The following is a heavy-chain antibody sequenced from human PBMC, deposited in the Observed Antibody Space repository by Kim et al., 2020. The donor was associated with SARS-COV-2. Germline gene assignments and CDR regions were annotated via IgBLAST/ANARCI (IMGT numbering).Heavy chain of an antibody. V-gene: IGHV1-8*01. CDR2: T. Sequence: TGDAQEVQGRVTMTRETSMTTAYLELSSLKSEDTAVYYCTRGVTAGYDYWGQGTLVTVSS. J-gene: IGHJ4*02. D-gene: IGHD6-25*01. CDR3: TRGVTAGYDY.